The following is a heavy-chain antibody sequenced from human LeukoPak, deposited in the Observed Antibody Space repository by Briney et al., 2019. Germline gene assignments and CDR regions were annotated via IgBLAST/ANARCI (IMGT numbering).Heavy chain of an antibody. Sequence: GGSLRLCCAASGFSFDSFAMTWVRQAPGKGLEWVSGISGSGGSTYYADSVKGRFTISRDNFKNTVHLQMNSLRAEDTAVYYCAKDATPYYWGRGTLVTVSS. CDR3: AKDATPYY. CDR1: GFSFDSFA. D-gene: IGHD1-26*01. J-gene: IGHJ4*02. CDR2: ISGSGGST. V-gene: IGHV3-23*01.